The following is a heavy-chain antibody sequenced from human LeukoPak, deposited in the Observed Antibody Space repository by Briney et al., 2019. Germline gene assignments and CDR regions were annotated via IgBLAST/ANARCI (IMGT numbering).Heavy chain of an antibody. CDR3: SAYSSLNRREFQY. CDR1: GFTVSSNY. J-gene: IGHJ1*01. Sequence: GGSLRLSCAASGFTVSSNYMNWVRQAPGKGLEWVSGVSSGGSASYADSVKGRFTIFRDNSKNKLFLQMTSLIAEDTAVYYCSAYSSLNRREFQYWGEGTLPTVPS. CDR2: VSSGGSA. D-gene: IGHD3-22*01. V-gene: IGHV3-53*01.